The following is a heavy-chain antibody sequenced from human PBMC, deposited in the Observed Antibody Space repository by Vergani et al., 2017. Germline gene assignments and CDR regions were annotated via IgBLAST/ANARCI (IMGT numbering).Heavy chain of an antibody. CDR1: GGTFNNSA. Sequence: QVQLVQSGAEVKKPGSSVKVSCKASGGTFNNSAISWVRQAPGQGLEWMGRIIPILGIANYAQKFQGRVTITADKSTSTAYMELSSLRSEDTAVYYCARVPPAAENYYYYGMDVWGQGTTVTVSS. J-gene: IGHJ6*02. V-gene: IGHV1-69*04. CDR3: ARVPPAAENYYYYGMDV. D-gene: IGHD2-2*01. CDR2: IIPILGIA.